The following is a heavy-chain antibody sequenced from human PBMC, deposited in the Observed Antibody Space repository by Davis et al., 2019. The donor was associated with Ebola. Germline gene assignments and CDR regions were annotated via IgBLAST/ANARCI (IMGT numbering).Heavy chain of an antibody. CDR2: ISAYNGNT. V-gene: IGHV1-18*01. CDR3: ARGTLGYCSSTSCYGQSRDYYYGMDV. J-gene: IGHJ6*02. D-gene: IGHD2-2*01. CDR1: GYTFTSYG. Sequence: ASVKVSCKASGYTFTSYGISWVRQAPGQGLEWMGWISAYNGNTNYAQKLQGRVTMTTDTSTSTAYMELRSLRSEDTAVYYCARGTLGYCSSTSCYGQSRDYYYGMDVWGQGTTVTVSS.